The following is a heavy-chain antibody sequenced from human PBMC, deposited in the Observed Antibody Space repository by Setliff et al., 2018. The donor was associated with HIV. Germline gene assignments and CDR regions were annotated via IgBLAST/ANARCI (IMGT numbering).Heavy chain of an antibody. J-gene: IGHJ4*02. CDR1: GFTFSSYW. Sequence: PGGSLRLSCEASGFTFSSYWMHWVRQAPGKGLVWVSRMNSDGSTINYADSVKGRFTMSRDNAKNLVYLEMNSLKVEDTAVYYCARDATRGGDFDFWGQGTLVTVSS. CDR3: ARDATRGGDFDF. D-gene: IGHD1-26*01. V-gene: IGHV3-74*01. CDR2: MNSDGSTI.